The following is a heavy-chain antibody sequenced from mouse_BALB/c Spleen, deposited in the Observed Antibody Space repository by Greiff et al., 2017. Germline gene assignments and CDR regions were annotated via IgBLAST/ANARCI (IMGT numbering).Heavy chain of an antibody. V-gene: IGHV1-82*01. CDR2: IYPGDGDT. CDR3: ARGGFAY. J-gene: IGHJ3*01. Sequence: QVQLQQSGPELVKPGASVKISCKASGYAFSSSWMYWVKQRPGQGLEWIGRIYPGDGDTNYNGTFKGKATLTADKSSSTAYMQLSSLTSVDSAVYFCARGGFAYWGQGTLVTVSA. CDR1: GYAFSSSW.